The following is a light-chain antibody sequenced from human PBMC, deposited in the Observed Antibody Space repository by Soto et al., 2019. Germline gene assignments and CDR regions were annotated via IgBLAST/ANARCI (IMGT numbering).Light chain of an antibody. V-gene: IGKV1-5*01. J-gene: IGKJ1*01. CDR3: QQFRT. CDR1: QSFSGW. Sequence: DSQMTQSPATLSTYVGDRVTVTCRGSQSFSGWLGWYQQKPGKAPKLMIYDASNLESGVPSRFSGSGSGTEFTLTISSLQPDDFATYYCQQFRTFGQGTNV. CDR2: DAS.